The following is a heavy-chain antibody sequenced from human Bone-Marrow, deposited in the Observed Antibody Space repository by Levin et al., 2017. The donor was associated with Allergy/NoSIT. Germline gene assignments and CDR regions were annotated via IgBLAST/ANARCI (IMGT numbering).Heavy chain of an antibody. J-gene: IGHJ4*02. Sequence: GESLKISCAASGFTFRHYTMNWVRQAPGKGLEWVSCITSSGDSTYYADSVKGRFTISRDNAKNSLYLQMNSLRDEDTAMYYCARDPARGYYDSSGYSGDHWGQGTLVTVSS. CDR1: GFTFRHYT. CDR3: ARDPARGYYDSSGYSGDH. CDR2: ITSSGDST. D-gene: IGHD3-22*01. V-gene: IGHV3-48*02.